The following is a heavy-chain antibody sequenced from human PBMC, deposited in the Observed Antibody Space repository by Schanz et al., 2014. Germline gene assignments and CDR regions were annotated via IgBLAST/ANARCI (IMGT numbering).Heavy chain of an antibody. CDR2: MNPNSGNT. Sequence: QVQLVQSGAEVKKPGASVRLSCEASGYTFTSYDINWVRQAPGQGLEWMGWMNPNSGNTGYAQKFQGRVTMTRHTSISTAYMELSSLRSEDTAVYYCATGPHIVVAFDYWGQGTLXTVSS. J-gene: IGHJ4*02. V-gene: IGHV1-8*02. D-gene: IGHD2-21*01. CDR3: ATGPHIVVAFDY. CDR1: GYTFTSYD.